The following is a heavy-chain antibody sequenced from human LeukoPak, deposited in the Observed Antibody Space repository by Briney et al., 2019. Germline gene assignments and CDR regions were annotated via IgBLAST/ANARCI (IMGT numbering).Heavy chain of an antibody. CDR2: ISGSARTT. J-gene: IGHJ4*02. CDR3: ARSEARFMLP. V-gene: IGHV3-48*03. Sequence: GGSLRLSCAVSGFTFNNYEMNWVRQAPGKGLEWVSYISGSARTTYYADSVQGRFTISRDNAENLLFLQMNSLRAEDTAVYYCARSEARFMLPWGQGTLVTVSS. CDR1: GFTFNNYE. D-gene: IGHD3-10*02.